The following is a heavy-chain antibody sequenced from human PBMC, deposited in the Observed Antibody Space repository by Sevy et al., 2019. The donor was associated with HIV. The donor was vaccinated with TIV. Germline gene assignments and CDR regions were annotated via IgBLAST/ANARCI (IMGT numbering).Heavy chain of an antibody. J-gene: IGHJ4*02. CDR3: ARGTRYNYDFCSGYHRYFDY. CDR2: INHSGST. D-gene: IGHD3-3*01. CDR1: GGSFSGYY. V-gene: IGHV4-34*01. Sequence: SETLSLTCAVYGGSFSGYYWSWIRQPPGKGLEWIGEINHSGSTNYNPSLKSRVTISVDTSKNQFSLMLSSVTAADTAVYYCARGTRYNYDFCSGYHRYFDYWGQRTLVTVSS.